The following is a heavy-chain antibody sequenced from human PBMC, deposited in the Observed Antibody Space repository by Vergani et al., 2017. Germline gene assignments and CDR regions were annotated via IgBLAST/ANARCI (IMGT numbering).Heavy chain of an antibody. J-gene: IGHJ2*01. CDR1: GGSISSYY. CDR3: ASNGGYWYFDL. CDR2: IYYSGST. Sequence: QVQLQESGPGLVKPSETLSLTCTVSGGSISSYYWSWIRQPPGKGLEWIGYIYYSGSTHYNPSLQRRVTISVYTSKNQFSLKLSSVTAADTAVYSCASNGGYWYFDLWGRGTLVTVSS. D-gene: IGHD3-10*01. V-gene: IGHV4-59*01.